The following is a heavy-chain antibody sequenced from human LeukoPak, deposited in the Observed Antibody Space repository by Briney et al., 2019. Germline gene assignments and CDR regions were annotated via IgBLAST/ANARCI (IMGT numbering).Heavy chain of an antibody. CDR2: IYTSGST. CDR3: ARGGYSYGDLDY. J-gene: IGHJ4*02. Sequence: PSQTLSLTCTVSGGSISSGSYYWSWIRQPAGKGLEWIGRIYTSGSTNYNPSLKSRVIISVDTSKNQFSLKLSSVTAADTAVYYCARGGYSYGDLDYWGQGTLVTVSS. V-gene: IGHV4-61*02. D-gene: IGHD5-18*01. CDR1: GGSISSGSYY.